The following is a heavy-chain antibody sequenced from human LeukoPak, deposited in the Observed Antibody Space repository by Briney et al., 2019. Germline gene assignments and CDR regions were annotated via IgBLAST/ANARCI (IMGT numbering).Heavy chain of an antibody. Sequence: PGGSLRLSCAASGFIVTNAWMNWVRQAPGKGLEWVGRIQSKTDGGKTDYAAPVKGRFTISRDNWRNTLHLQMNSLTPDDTAIYYCVREMGSGTHYCLEFWGQGALVTVSA. CDR1: GFIVTNAW. D-gene: IGHD3-10*01. CDR3: VREMGSGTHYCLEF. V-gene: IGHV3-15*07. J-gene: IGHJ4*02. CDR2: IQSKTDGGKT.